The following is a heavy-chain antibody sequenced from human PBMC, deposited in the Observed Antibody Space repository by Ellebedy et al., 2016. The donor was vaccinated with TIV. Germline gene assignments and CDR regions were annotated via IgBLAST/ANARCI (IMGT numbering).Heavy chain of an antibody. V-gene: IGHV4-59*01. CDR2: IYYSGST. D-gene: IGHD5-18*01. Sequence: MPSETLSLTCTVSGGSISSAYWSWIRQPPGKGLDWIGNIYYSGSTNYNPSLKSRVTVLVATSKNQFSLNLKSVTAADTAGYYCAREGKRGYSFGYLDFWGQGILVTVSS. CDR1: GGSISSAY. CDR3: AREGKRGYSFGYLDF. J-gene: IGHJ4*02.